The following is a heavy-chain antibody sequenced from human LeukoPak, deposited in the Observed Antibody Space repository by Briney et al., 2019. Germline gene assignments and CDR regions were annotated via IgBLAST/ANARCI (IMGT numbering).Heavy chain of an antibody. D-gene: IGHD2-2*01. Sequence: SVKVSCKAPGGTFSSYAISWVRQAPGQGLEWMGGIIPIFGTANYAQKFQGRVTITADEPTSTAYMELSSLRSEDTAVYYCAREGDCSSTSCPPYNWFDPWGQGTLVTVSS. CDR2: IIPIFGTA. V-gene: IGHV1-69*13. J-gene: IGHJ5*02. CDR1: GGTFSSYA. CDR3: AREGDCSSTSCPPYNWFDP.